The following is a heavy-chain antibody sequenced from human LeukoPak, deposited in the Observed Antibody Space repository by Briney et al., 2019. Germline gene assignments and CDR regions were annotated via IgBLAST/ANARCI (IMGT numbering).Heavy chain of an antibody. CDR3: ARDVAAAGLGDDAFDI. CDR1: GGSISSYY. V-gene: IGHV4-4*07. Sequence: SETLSLTCTVSGGSISSYYWSWIRQPAGKGLEWIGRIYTSGSTNHNPSLKSRVTMSVDTSKNQFSLKLSSVTAADTAVYYCARDVAAAGLGDDAFDIWGQGTMVTVSS. D-gene: IGHD6-13*01. CDR2: IYTSGST. J-gene: IGHJ3*02.